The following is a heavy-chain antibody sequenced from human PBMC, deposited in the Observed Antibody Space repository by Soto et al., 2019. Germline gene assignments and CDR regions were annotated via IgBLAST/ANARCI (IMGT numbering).Heavy chain of an antibody. CDR2: ISYDGSNR. CDR1: GFTFTSYG. CDR3: AKARGSYPNFFDS. D-gene: IGHD1-26*01. J-gene: IGHJ4*02. Sequence: SLRLSCTASGFTFTSYGMHFFRHSPGKGLEWVAVISYDGSNRYYADSVKGRFTISRDNSKNTLYLQMDSLRAEDTAVYYCAKARGSYPNFFDSWGQGTLVTVSS. V-gene: IGHV3-30*18.